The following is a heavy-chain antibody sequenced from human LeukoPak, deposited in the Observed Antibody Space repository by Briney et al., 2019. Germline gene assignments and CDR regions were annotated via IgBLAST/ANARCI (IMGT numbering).Heavy chain of an antibody. CDR3: TRDRGTADRSWFDP. CDR1: GYKFTDSY. Sequence: ASVKVSCKASGYKFTDSYIHWVRQAPRQGLEWMGWIFPKSGKAKYSQTFQGRVTMTRDTSVDTVYMEVIRLTPDDTAVYYCTRDRGTADRSWFDPWGQGTLVTVSS. J-gene: IGHJ5*02. V-gene: IGHV1-2*02. D-gene: IGHD2-8*02. CDR2: IFPKSGKA.